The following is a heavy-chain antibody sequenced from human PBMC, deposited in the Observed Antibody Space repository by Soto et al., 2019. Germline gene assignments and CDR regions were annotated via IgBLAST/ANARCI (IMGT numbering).Heavy chain of an antibody. CDR1: GGSFSGYY. V-gene: IGHV4-34*01. J-gene: IGHJ4*02. Sequence: PSETLSLTCAVYGGSFSGYYWSWIRQPPGKGLEWIGEINHSGSTNYNPSLKSRVTISVDTSKNQFSLKLSSVTAADTAVYYCARGPQITMVRGVPFDYWGQGTLVTVSS. D-gene: IGHD3-10*01. CDR3: ARGPQITMVRGVPFDY. CDR2: INHSGST.